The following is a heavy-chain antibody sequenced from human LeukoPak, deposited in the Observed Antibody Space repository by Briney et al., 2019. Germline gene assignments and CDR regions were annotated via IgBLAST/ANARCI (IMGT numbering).Heavy chain of an antibody. D-gene: IGHD5-12*01. CDR3: AKATGWATPFDY. J-gene: IGHJ4*02. Sequence: TGGSLRLSCAVSGFTLTNHAVSWVRQAPGKGLEWVSGINWNSGTIAYADSVKGRFTISRDDAKNSLYLQMNSLRIEDTALYYCAKATGWATPFDYWGQGTLVTVSS. CDR1: GFTLTNHA. CDR2: INWNSGTI. V-gene: IGHV3-9*01.